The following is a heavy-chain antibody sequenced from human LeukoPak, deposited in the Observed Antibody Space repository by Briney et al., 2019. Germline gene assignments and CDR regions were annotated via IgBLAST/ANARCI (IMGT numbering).Heavy chain of an antibody. CDR1: GFTFSDYY. CDR3: ARHHTRFVVGATHVDY. J-gene: IGHJ4*02. V-gene: IGHV3-11*01. D-gene: IGHD1-26*01. Sequence: GGSLRLSCAASGFTFSDYYMSWIRQAPGKGLEWVSYISSSGSTIYYADSVKGRFTISRDNAKNSLYLQMNSLRAEDTAVYYCARHHTRFVVGATHVDYWGQGTLVTVSS. CDR2: ISSSGSTI.